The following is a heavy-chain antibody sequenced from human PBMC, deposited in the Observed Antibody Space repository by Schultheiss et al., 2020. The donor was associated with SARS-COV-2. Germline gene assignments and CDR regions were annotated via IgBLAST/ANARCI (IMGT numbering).Heavy chain of an antibody. CDR2: INSDGSST. CDR3: ARDATLEWLFADPIVDWYFDL. J-gene: IGHJ2*01. D-gene: IGHD3-3*01. Sequence: GGSLRLSCAASGFTFSSYAMHWVRQAPGKGLEWVSRINSDGSSTSYADSVKGRFTISRDNAKNSLYLQMNSLRAEDTAVYYCARDATLEWLFADPIVDWYFDLWGRGTLVTVSS. V-gene: IGHV3-74*01. CDR1: GFTFSSYA.